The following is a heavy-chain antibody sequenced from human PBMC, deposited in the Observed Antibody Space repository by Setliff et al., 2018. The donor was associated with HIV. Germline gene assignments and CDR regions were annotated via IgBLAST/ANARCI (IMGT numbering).Heavy chain of an antibody. CDR1: GGSISTYF. CDR2: IYYTGST. Sequence: SETLSLTCTVSGGSISTYFWSWVRQTPGKGLEWIGYIYYTGSTSYNPSSRSRVTMSVDSSKNQFSLSLSSVTAADTAVYYCARLPDINSWPFDYWARGTLVTVSS. V-gene: IGHV4-59*01. D-gene: IGHD6-13*01. CDR3: ARLPDINSWPFDY. J-gene: IGHJ4*02.